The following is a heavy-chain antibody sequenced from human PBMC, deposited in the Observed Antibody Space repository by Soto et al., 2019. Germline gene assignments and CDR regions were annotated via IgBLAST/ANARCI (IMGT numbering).Heavy chain of an antibody. CDR2: ISYDGSNK. V-gene: IGHV3-30*18. D-gene: IGHD3-10*01. Sequence: GGSLRLSCAASGFTFSSYGMHWVRQAPGKGLEWVAVISYDGSNKYYADSVKGRFTISRDNSKNTLYLQMNSLRAEDTAVYYCAKDDHLGWFGDPRDYYYMDVWGKGTTVTVSS. CDR1: GFTFSSYG. CDR3: AKDDHLGWFGDPRDYYYMDV. J-gene: IGHJ6*03.